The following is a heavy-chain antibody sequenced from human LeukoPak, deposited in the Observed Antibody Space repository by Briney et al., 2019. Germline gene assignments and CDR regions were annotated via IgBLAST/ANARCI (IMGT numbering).Heavy chain of an antibody. CDR1: GYSFTNYD. CDR3: ARGLGTYWGKDFLNWFDP. D-gene: IGHD7-27*01. CDR2: VNPNNGDA. V-gene: IGHV1-8*02. Sequence: ASVKVSCKASGYSFTNYDINWVRQAAGQGLEWMGWVNPNNGDAGFSQKFQGRVTLTSNSSLTTAYMELTSLTSEDTAVYYCARGLGTYWGKDFLNWFDPWGQGTLVTVSS. J-gene: IGHJ5*02.